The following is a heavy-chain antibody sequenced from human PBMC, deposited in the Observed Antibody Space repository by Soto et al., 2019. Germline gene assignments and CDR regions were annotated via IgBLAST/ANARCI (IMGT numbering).Heavy chain of an antibody. J-gene: IGHJ6*02. CDR2: IYWDDDK. V-gene: IGHV2-5*02. Sequence: QITLKESGPTLVKPTQTLTLTCTFSGFSVSTSGVGVAWIRQPPGKALEWLALIYWDDDKLYSPFLQSRVTITKETSKNQVVPTMTNMDPVDTATYYGAHKGGRGAGMDVWGQGTTVTVSS. CDR3: AHKGGRGAGMDV. D-gene: IGHD2-15*01. CDR1: GFSVSTSGVG.